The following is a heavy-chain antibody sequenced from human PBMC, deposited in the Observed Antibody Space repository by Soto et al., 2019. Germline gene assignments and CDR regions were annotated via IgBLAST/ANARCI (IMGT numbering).Heavy chain of an antibody. V-gene: IGHV4-61*01. Sequence: PSETLSLTCSVSGGSVSGKTYYWSCIRQSPGKGLEWIGYIYYGGTTNYNPSLKSRVTISVDTSKNQFSLRLDSVTAADTALYYCARTTAVPNTLRSRYYFDYWGQGTLVTVSS. CDR2: IYYGGTT. CDR1: GGSVSGKTYY. J-gene: IGHJ4*02. CDR3: ARTTAVPNTLRSRYYFDY. D-gene: IGHD4-17*01.